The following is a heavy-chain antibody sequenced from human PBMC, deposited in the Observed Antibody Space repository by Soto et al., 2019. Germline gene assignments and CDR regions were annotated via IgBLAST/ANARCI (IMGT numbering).Heavy chain of an antibody. CDR3: ARRLDIVATNYYYGMDV. CDR1: GYTFTSYG. D-gene: IGHD5-12*01. J-gene: IGHJ6*02. Sequence: VKVSCKASGYTFTSYGISWVRQAPGQGLEWMGWISAYNGNTNYAQKLQGRVTMTTDTSTSTAYMELRSLRSDDTAVYYCARRLDIVATNYYYGMDVWGQGTTVTVSS. V-gene: IGHV1-18*01. CDR2: ISAYNGNT.